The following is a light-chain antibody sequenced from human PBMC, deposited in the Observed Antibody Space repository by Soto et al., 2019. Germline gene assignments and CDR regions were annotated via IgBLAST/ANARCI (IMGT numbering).Light chain of an antibody. J-gene: IGLJ1*01. CDR1: CSDVGGYNY. CDR3: GSYSSSILYV. V-gene: IGLV2-14*01. CDR2: YVS. Sequence: QSALTQPASVYGSPGQSITISCTGTCSDVGGYNYVSWYQQHPGKAPKLMIYYVSNRPSGVSSRFSGSKSGNTASLTISVLQAEDEADYSCGSYSSSILYVFGARTKLNVL.